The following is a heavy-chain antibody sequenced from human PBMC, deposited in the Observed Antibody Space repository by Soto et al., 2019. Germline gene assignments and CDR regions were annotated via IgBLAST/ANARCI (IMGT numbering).Heavy chain of an antibody. CDR2: IKQDGSAK. Sequence: GGSLRLSCVASGFTFWGDWMSWVRQAPGKGLEWVANIKQDGSAKQYLDSVRGRFTISRDNSKNSVYLQINSLRAEDTAVYYCARDFYGTLSYGPGDNLGQGTLVTVSS. D-gene: IGHD2-8*01. V-gene: IGHV3-7*01. J-gene: IGHJ4*02. CDR1: GFTFWGDW. CDR3: ARDFYGTLSYGPGDN.